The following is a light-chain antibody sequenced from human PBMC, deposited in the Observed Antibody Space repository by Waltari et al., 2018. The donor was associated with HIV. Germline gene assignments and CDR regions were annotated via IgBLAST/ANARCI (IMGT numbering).Light chain of an antibody. V-gene: IGLV3-25*03. Sequence: PGQTARITCSGDALPKQYAYWYQQKPGQAPVLVIYKDSERPSGIPERFSGSSSGTTVTLTISGVQAEDEADYYCQSADSSGTYEVFGGGTKLTVL. CDR1: ALPKQY. CDR3: QSADSSGTYEV. CDR2: KDS. J-gene: IGLJ3*02.